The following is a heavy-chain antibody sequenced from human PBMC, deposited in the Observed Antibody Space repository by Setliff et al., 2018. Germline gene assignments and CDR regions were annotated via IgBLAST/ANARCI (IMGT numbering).Heavy chain of an antibody. CDR2: IIPIFGTR. CDR3: ARGHYHYHSVLYGGEFYYYYMDV. D-gene: IGHD3-10*01. J-gene: IGHJ6*02. CDR1: GGTFDNYG. V-gene: IGHV1-69*13. Sequence: SVKVSCKASGGTFDNYGISWVRQAPGQGLEWMGGIIPIFGTRNYAQKFQDRVMIAADESTSSAYMELSSLRSEDTAVYYCARGHYHYHSVLYGGEFYYYYMDVWGPGTTVTVSS.